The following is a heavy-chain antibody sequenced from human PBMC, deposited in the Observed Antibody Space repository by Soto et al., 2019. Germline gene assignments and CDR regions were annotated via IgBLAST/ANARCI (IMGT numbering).Heavy chain of an antibody. J-gene: IGHJ2*01. CDR1: GFTCDDFA. V-gene: IGHV3-9*01. CDR2: ISWNSASI. CDR3: AKATPTDDGPTYWYFDL. Sequence: GGSLRLSCAASGFTCDDFAMHWVRQGPGNGLECVSGISWNSASIGYADSVKGRFTISRENAKNSLYLQMNSLRAEDTALYYCAKATPTDDGPTYWYFDLRGRGTLVTVS. D-gene: IGHD1-1*01.